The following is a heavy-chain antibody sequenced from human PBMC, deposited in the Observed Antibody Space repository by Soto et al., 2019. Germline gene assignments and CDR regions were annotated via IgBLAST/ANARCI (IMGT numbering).Heavy chain of an antibody. J-gene: IGHJ4*02. Sequence: ESGGGLVKPGGSLRLSCAASGFTFSSYSMNWVRQAPGKGLEWVSSISSSSSYIYYADSVKGRFTISRDNAKNSLYLQMNSLRAEDTAVYYCARGERGYYGSGSYSTYWGQGTLVTVSS. CDR3: ARGERGYYGSGSYSTY. V-gene: IGHV3-21*01. CDR1: GFTFSSYS. CDR2: ISSSSSYI. D-gene: IGHD3-10*01.